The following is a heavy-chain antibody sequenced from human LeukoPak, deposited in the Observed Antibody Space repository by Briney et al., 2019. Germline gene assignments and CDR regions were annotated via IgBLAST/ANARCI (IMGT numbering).Heavy chain of an antibody. V-gene: IGHV3-48*04. D-gene: IGHD2-2*01. CDR1: GFTFSSYS. CDR2: ISSSSSTI. CDR3: ARELRTRSFDY. J-gene: IGHJ4*02. Sequence: GGSLRLSCAASGFTFSSYSMNWVRQAPGKGLEWVSYISSSSSTIYYADSVKGRFTISRDNAKNSLYLQMNSLRAEDTAVYYCARELRTRSFDYWGQGTLVTVSS.